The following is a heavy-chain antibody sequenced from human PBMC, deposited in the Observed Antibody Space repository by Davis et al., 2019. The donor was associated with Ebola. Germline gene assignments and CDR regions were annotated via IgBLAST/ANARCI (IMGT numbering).Heavy chain of an antibody. J-gene: IGHJ4*02. V-gene: IGHV1-2*06. CDR2: INPNSGGT. CDR3: AIEYSSSSVGYFFDY. CDR1: GYTFTSYA. Sequence: AASVKVSCKASGYTFTSYAMNWVRQAPGQGLEWMGRINPNSGGTNYAQKFQGRVTMTRDTSISTAYMELTRLTSDDTAVYYCAIEYSSSSVGYFFDYWGQGTLVTVSP. D-gene: IGHD6-6*01.